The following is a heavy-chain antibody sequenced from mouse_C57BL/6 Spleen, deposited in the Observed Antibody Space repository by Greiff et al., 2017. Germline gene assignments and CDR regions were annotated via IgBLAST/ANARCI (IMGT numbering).Heavy chain of an antibody. J-gene: IGHJ1*03. CDR2: INPNNGGT. Sequence: EVQLQQSGPELVKPGASVKISCKASGYTFTDYYMNWVKQSHGKSLEWIGDINPNNGGTSYNQKFKGKATLTVDKSSSTAYMELRSLTSEDSAVYYCARSGLYDGYPRDVWGTGTTVTVSS. V-gene: IGHV1-26*01. CDR3: ARSGLYDGYPRDV. D-gene: IGHD2-3*01. CDR1: GYTFTDYY.